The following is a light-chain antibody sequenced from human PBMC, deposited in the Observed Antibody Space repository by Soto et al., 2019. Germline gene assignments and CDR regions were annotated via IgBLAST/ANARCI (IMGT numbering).Light chain of an antibody. CDR1: QSISSW. Sequence: DIQMTQSPSTLSASVGDRVTITCRASQSISSWLAWYQQKPGKAPKLLIYDASSLESGVPSRFSGSGSGTDFTLTISSLQPDDFANYYCQQYNSYPYTFGQGTELEIK. V-gene: IGKV1-5*01. CDR3: QQYNSYPYT. J-gene: IGKJ2*01. CDR2: DAS.